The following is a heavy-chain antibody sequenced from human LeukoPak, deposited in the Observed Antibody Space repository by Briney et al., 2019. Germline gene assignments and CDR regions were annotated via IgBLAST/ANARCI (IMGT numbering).Heavy chain of an antibody. CDR2: IYSGGST. CDR1: GFTVSSNY. CDR3: ARYCYDSSGYYYWFDP. V-gene: IGHV3-53*01. Sequence: GGSLRLSCAASGFTVSSNYMSWVRQAPGKGRGWVSVIYSGGSTYYADSVKGRFTISIDNSKNTLYLQMNSLRAEDTAVYYCARYCYDSSGYYYWFDPWGQGTLVTVSS. J-gene: IGHJ5*02. D-gene: IGHD3-22*01.